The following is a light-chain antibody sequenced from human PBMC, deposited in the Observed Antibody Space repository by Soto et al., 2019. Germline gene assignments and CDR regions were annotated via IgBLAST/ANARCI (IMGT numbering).Light chain of an antibody. Sequence: SALPQPASVSASPGQSITISCTGTSSDDGSYNLVSWYQQHPGKAPKLMIYEVSKRPSGVSNRFSGSKSGNTASLTISGLQAEDEADYYCCSYAGSSTYYVFGTGTKVTVL. V-gene: IGLV2-23*02. CDR1: SSDDGSYNL. CDR2: EVS. CDR3: CSYAGSSTYYV. J-gene: IGLJ1*01.